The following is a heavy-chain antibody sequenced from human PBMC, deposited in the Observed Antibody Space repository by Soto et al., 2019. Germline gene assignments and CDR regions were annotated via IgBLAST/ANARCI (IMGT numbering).Heavy chain of an antibody. CDR3: AHKPDFHYFDY. CDR1: GFSLITHGVG. J-gene: IGHJ4*02. Sequence: QITLKESGPTLVKPTQTLTLTCTFSGFSLITHGVGVGWIRQPPGKALEWLALIYWDDDRRYSPSLKSRLTITQDTSKNQVVLTMTNMDPVDTATYYCAHKPDFHYFDYWGQGTLVTVSS. V-gene: IGHV2-5*02. CDR2: IYWDDDR.